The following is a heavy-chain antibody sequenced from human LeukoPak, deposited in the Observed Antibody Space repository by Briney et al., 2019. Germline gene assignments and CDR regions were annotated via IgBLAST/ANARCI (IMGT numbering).Heavy chain of an antibody. CDR3: ARGGRGSAAVVAPRSFDI. V-gene: IGHV3-53*01. D-gene: IGHD3-22*01. Sequence: GGSLRLSCAVSGFIVSSNYMSWVRQAPGKGLEWVSVTYTGGNSYYADSVKGRFIISRDISKNTLYLQMNSLRAEDSALYYCARGGRGSAAVVAPRSFDIWGQGTMVTVSS. J-gene: IGHJ3*02. CDR1: GFIVSSNY. CDR2: TYTGGNS.